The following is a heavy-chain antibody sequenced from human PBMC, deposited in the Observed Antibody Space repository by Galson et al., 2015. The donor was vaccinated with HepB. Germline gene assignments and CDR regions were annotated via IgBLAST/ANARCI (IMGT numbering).Heavy chain of an antibody. J-gene: IGHJ6*02. CDR2: ISAYNGNT. V-gene: IGHV1-18*01. CDR3: AREGFSAYDYAGHYFYGMDV. Sequence: SVKVSCKASGYTFTSYDISWVRQAPGQGLERMGWISAYNGNTNYAQKVQGRVTMTTDTSTNTAYMELRSLRSDDTAVYYCAREGFSAYDYAGHYFYGMDVWSQGTTVTVSS. CDR1: GYTFTSYD. D-gene: IGHD5-12*01.